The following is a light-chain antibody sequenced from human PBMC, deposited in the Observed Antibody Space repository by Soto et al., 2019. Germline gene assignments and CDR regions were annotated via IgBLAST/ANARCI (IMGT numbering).Light chain of an antibody. CDR1: RSDIGTYNF. Sequence: QSALTQPRSVSGSPGQRVTFSCIGTRSDIGTYNFVSWYQQNPGKPPNLLIYDVTQRPSGVPDRFSGSKSGNTASLTISGLPSDDEADYCCCSYAVANTVVFGGGTKLTVL. J-gene: IGLJ3*02. CDR3: CSYAVANTVV. CDR2: DVT. V-gene: IGLV2-11*01.